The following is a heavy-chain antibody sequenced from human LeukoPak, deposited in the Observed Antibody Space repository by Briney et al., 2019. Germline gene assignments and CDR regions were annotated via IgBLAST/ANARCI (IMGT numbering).Heavy chain of an antibody. CDR2: IYYSGST. V-gene: IGHV4-39*01. D-gene: IGHD2-2*01. Sequence: PSETLSLTCTVSGVSISSSNSYWGWIRQPPGKGLEWIGSIYYSGSTYYNPSLKSRVTISVDTSKNQFSLKLSSVTAADTAVYYCARWGTYCSSTSCYDGGNGFDYWGQGTLVTVSS. J-gene: IGHJ4*02. CDR3: ARWGTYCSSTSCYDGGNGFDY. CDR1: GVSISSSNSY.